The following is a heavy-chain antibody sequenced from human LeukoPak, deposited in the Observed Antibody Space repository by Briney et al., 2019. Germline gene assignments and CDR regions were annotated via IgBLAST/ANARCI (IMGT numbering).Heavy chain of an antibody. Sequence: SETLSLTCTVSGDSMDSGDFYWTWIRQAPGKALEWIANIHYSGTTYHNPSLKSRLSISLDMSRSQFSLNLNSVTAADTAVYYCARGRDSRGYQFKGFDYWGQGTLVTVSS. V-gene: IGHV4-30-4*08. CDR2: IHYSGTT. CDR1: GDSMDSGDFY. D-gene: IGHD3-22*01. CDR3: ARGRDSRGYQFKGFDY. J-gene: IGHJ4*02.